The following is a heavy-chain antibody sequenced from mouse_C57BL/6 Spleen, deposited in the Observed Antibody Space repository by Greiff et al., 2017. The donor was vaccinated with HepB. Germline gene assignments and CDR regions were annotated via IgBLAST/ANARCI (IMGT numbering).Heavy chain of an antibody. J-gene: IGHJ4*01. CDR1: GYSFTGYY. CDR3: ARVDGGYAMDY. Sequence: EVQLQQSGPELVKPGASVKISCKASGYSFTGYYMNWVKQSPEKSLEWIGEINPSTGGTTYNQKFKAKATLTVDKSSSTAYMQLKSLTSEDSAVYYCARVDGGYAMDYWGQRTSVTVSS. CDR2: INPSTGGT. V-gene: IGHV1-42*01. D-gene: IGHD1-1*01.